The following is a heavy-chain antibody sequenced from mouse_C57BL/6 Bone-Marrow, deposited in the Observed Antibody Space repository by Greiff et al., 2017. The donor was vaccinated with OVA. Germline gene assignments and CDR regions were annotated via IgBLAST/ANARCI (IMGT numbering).Heavy chain of an antibody. J-gene: IGHJ3*01. Sequence: EVKLQESGPGLVKPSQSLSLTCSVTGYSITSGYYWNWIRQFPGNKLEWMGYISYDGSNNYNPSLKNRISITRDTSKNQFFLKLNSVTTEDTATYYCARDGFPPWFAYWGQGTLVTVSA. V-gene: IGHV3-6*01. CDR1: GYSITSGYY. CDR3: ARDGFPPWFAY. D-gene: IGHD2-2*01. CDR2: ISYDGSN.